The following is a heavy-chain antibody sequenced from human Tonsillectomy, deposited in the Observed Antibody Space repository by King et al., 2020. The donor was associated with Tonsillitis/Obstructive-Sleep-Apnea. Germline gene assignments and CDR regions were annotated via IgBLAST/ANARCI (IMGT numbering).Heavy chain of an antibody. CDR1: GYTFTSYY. D-gene: IGHD2-15*01. Sequence: HVQLVQSGAEVKKPGASVKVSCKASGYTFTSYYMHWVRQAPGQGLEWMGIINPSGGSTSYAQKFQGRVTMTRDTSTSTVYMELSSLRSEDTAVYYCARGAATRNYYYYGMDVWGQGTTVTVSS. J-gene: IGHJ6*02. CDR2: INPSGGST. CDR3: ARGAATRNYYYYGMDV. V-gene: IGHV1-46*01.